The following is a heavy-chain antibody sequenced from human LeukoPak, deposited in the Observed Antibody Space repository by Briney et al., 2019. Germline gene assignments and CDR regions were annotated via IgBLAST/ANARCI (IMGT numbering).Heavy chain of an antibody. D-gene: IGHD3-22*01. J-gene: IGHJ3*02. V-gene: IGHV7-4-1*02. CDR2: INTNTGNP. CDR1: GYTFTSYA. CDR3: ARANTYYYDSSGYSDI. Sequence: ASVTVSCKASGYTFTSYAMNWVRQAPGQGLERMGWINTNTGNPTYAQGFTGRFVFSLDTSVSTAYLQISSLKAEDTSVYYCARANTYYYDSSGYSDIWGQGTMVTVSS.